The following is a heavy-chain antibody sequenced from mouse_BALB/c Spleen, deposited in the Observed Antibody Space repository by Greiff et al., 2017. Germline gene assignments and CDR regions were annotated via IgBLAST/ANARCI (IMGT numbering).Heavy chain of an antibody. CDR2: ISSASSTI. V-gene: IGHV5-17*02. J-gene: IGHJ3*01. Sequence: EVMLVESGGGLVQPGGSRKLSCAASGFTFSSFGMHWVRQAPEKGLEWVAYISSASSTIYYADTVKGRFTISRDNPKNTLFLQMTSLTPEDTAMYYCARSEVRRGFAYWGQGTLVTVSA. CDR3: ARSEVRRGFAY. D-gene: IGHD2-14*01. CDR1: GFTFSSFG.